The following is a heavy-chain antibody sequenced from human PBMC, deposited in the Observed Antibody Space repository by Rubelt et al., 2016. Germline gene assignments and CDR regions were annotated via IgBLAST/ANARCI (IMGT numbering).Heavy chain of an antibody. V-gene: IGHV1-3*01. CDR3: ARGFGSGRGFDP. J-gene: IGHJ5*02. Sequence: QVQLVQSGAEVKKPGASVKVSCKASGYTFTSYAMHWVRQAPGQRLEWMGWINAGNGNTKYSQKFQGRGTSTRDTSAGTAYMELSSLRSEETAVYYCARGFGSGRGFDPWGQGTLVTVSS. CDR1: GYTFTSYA. CDR2: INAGNGNT. D-gene: IGHD3-10*01.